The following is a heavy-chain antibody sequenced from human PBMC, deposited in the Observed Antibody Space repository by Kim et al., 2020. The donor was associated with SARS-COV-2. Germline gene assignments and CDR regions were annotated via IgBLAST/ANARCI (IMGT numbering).Heavy chain of an antibody. CDR3: ARADYFGSGMHY. CDR1: GITFSSYS. V-gene: IGHV3-48*02. D-gene: IGHD3-10*01. J-gene: IGHJ4*02. Sequence: GGSLRLSCAASGITFSSYSMNWVRQAPGKGLEWVSYISSSGSTIYYADSVKGRFTISRDNAKNSLYLQMNSLRDEDTAVYYCARADYFGSGMHYWGQGTLVTVSS. CDR2: ISSSGSTI.